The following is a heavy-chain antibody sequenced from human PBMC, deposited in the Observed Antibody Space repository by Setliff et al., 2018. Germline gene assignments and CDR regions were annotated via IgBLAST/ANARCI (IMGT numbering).Heavy chain of an antibody. J-gene: IGHJ4*02. Sequence: ASVKVSCKASGFSFTDYLMSWMRQAPEQGLEWMGRINLNTGNIFYAQEFQGRVTLTRDTSTSTAYMELTGLRYDDTAIYYCARDPLGLEDITLFDYWGQGTLVTVSS. D-gene: IGHD3-16*01. CDR1: GFSFTDYL. CDR2: INLNTGNI. V-gene: IGHV1-2*02. CDR3: ARDPLGLEDITLFDY.